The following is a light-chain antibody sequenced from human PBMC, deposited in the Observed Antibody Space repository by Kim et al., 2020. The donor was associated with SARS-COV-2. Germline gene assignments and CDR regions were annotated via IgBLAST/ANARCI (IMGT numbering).Light chain of an antibody. CDR1: QSISSY. CDR2: AAS. V-gene: IGKV1-39*01. Sequence: DIQMTQSPSSLSASVGDRVTITCRASQSISSYLNWYQQKPGKAPNLLIYAASSLQSGVPSRFSGSGSGTDFTLTISSLQPEDFATYFCQQSYSTPYTFGQGTKRE. CDR3: QQSYSTPYT. J-gene: IGKJ2*01.